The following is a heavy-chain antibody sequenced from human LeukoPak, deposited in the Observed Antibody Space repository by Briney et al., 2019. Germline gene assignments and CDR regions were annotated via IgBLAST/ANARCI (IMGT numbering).Heavy chain of an antibody. V-gene: IGHV3-15*05. CDR1: GFSFSRAW. D-gene: IGHD3-10*01. CDR3: TTVTLRPVGL. CDR2: IKSKSDGGTT. J-gene: IGHJ4*02. Sequence: GGSLRLSCAASGFSFSRAWMSWVRQAPGKGLEWVGRIKSKSDGGTTDYAAPVKGRFTISRDDSKNTLFLQVNSLKIEDAAVYYCTTVTLRPVGLWGQGTLVTVSS.